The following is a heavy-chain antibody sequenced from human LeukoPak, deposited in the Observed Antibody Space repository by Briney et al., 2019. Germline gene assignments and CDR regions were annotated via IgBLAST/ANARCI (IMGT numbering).Heavy chain of an antibody. CDR3: AREGDSSGYFDY. CDR1: GYILSAIS. CDR2: LDPGQGET. V-gene: IGHV1-24*01. D-gene: IGHD3-22*01. Sequence: ASVKVSCKVSGYILSAISMHWVRQSPGKGLEWMGGLDPGQGETVYAQKFQGRVTMTEDTSTDTAYMELSSLRSEDTAVYYCAREGDSSGYFDYWGQGTLVTVSS. J-gene: IGHJ4*02.